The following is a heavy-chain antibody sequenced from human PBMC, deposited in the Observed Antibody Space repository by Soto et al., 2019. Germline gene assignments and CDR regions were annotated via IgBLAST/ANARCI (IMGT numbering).Heavy chain of an antibody. CDR2: IYADGTT. CDR1: GFAVSNSY. J-gene: IGHJ4*02. V-gene: IGHV3-53*02. CDR3: ARDWNGNSVIEH. D-gene: IGHD1-1*01. Sequence: EVQLVETGGGLIQPGGSLSLSCAASGFAVSNSYMSWVRQAPGKGLEWVSVIYADGTTHSADSVRGRFTISRDSSRNTVYLYMYNLGAEDTVLDYGARDWNGNSVIEHWGQGTLVTVSS.